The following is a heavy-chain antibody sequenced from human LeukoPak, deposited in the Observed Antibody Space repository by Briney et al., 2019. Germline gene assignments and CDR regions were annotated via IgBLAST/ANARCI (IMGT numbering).Heavy chain of an antibody. CDR1: GFTFSDYY. CDR3: AKGGGGRLIYYYYMDV. V-gene: IGHV3-11*01. CDR2: ISGSGSTI. Sequence: GGSLRLSCAASGFTFSDYYMTWIRQAPGEGLEWVSYISGSGSTIYYVDSVKGRFTISRDNAKNSLYLQMNSVRAEDMALYYCAKGGGGRLIYYYYMDVWGKGTTVTVSS. D-gene: IGHD3-16*01. J-gene: IGHJ6*03.